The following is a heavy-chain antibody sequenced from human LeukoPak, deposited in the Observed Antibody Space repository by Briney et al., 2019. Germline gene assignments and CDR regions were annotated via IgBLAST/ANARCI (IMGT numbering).Heavy chain of an antibody. V-gene: IGHV1-69*13. Sequence: GASVKVSCKASGGTFSSYAISWVRQAPGQGLEWMGGIIPIFGTANYAQKFQGRVTITADESTSTAYMELSSLRSEDTAVYYCARAVVVVAAAYYYYGMAVWGQGTTVTVSS. CDR1: GGTFSSYA. CDR3: ARAVVVVAAAYYYYGMAV. D-gene: IGHD2-15*01. CDR2: IIPIFGTA. J-gene: IGHJ6*02.